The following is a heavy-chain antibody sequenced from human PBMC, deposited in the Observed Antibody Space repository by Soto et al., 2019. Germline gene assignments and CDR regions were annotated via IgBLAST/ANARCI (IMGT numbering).Heavy chain of an antibody. V-gene: IGHV3-11*01. CDR2: ISTSGSTT. Sequence: QVHLVEYGGGLVKPGRSLRLSCAASGFTFSDYYLSWFRQAPGKGLVWLAYISTSGSTTNYADSVKGRFTISRDNAKNSLYLQMDSLRAEDTAVYYCARDQRTPPVLRGAIDHWGQGTLVTVSS. J-gene: IGHJ4*02. D-gene: IGHD2-21*01. CDR3: ARDQRTPPVLRGAIDH. CDR1: GFTFSDYY.